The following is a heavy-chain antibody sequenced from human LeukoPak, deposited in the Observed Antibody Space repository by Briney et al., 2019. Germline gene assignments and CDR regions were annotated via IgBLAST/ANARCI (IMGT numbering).Heavy chain of an antibody. CDR3: ARENYYDSSGYTLPNFDY. CDR2: IIPILGIA. D-gene: IGHD3-22*01. J-gene: IGHJ4*02. CDR1: GGTFSSYA. V-gene: IGHV1-69*04. Sequence: ASVKVSCKASGGTFSSYAISWVRQAPGQGLEWMGRIIPILGIANYAQKFQGRVTITADKSTSTAYMELSSLRSEDTAVYYCARENYYDSSGYTLPNFDYWGQGTLVTVSS.